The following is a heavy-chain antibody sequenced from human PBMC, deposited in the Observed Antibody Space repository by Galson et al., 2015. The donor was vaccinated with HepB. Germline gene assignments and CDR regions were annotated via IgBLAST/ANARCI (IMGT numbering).Heavy chain of an antibody. V-gene: IGHV3-48*02. Sequence: SLRLSCAASTFIFSTYSMNWVRQAPGKGLEWVSYISSSSTTIYYADSVKGRFPISRDKSKNTLYLQMNSLRDEDTAIYYCAKDYLVDYYGSGTLWAFHMWGQGTVVTVSP. J-gene: IGHJ3*02. CDR2: ISSSSTTI. CDR1: TFIFSTYS. CDR3: AKDYLVDYYGSGTLWAFHM. D-gene: IGHD3-10*01.